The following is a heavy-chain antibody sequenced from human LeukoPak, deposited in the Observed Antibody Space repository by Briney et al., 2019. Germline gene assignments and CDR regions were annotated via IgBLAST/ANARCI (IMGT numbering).Heavy chain of an antibody. D-gene: IGHD3-3*01. CDR2: MNPNSGNT. CDR1: GYTFTSYD. Sequence: GASVKVSCKASGYTFTSYDINWVRQATGQGLEWMGWMNPNSGNTGYAQKFQGRVTITRNTSISTAYMELSSLRSEDTAVYYCAISRYDFWSGYIAGWFDPRGQGTLVTASS. CDR3: AISRYDFWSGYIAGWFDP. V-gene: IGHV1-8*03. J-gene: IGHJ5*02.